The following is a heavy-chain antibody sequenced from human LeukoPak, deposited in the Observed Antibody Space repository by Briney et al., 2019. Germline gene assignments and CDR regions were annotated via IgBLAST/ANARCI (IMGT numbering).Heavy chain of an antibody. CDR3: ARTTLVTAMYYFDY. D-gene: IGHD2-21*02. V-gene: IGHV4-38-2*02. CDR1: GYSISSGYY. CDR2: IYHSGST. J-gene: IGHJ4*02. Sequence: SETLSLTCTASGYSISSGYYWGWIRQPPGKGLEWIGSIYHSGSTYYNPSLKSRVTISVDTSKNQFSLKLSSVTAADTAVYYCARTTLVTAMYYFDYWGQGTLVTVSS.